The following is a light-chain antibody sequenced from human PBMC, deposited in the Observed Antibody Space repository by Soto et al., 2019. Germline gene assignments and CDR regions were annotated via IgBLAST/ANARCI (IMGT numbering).Light chain of an antibody. CDR3: QQYSGWPLT. J-gene: IGKJ4*01. V-gene: IGKV3-11*01. Sequence: IVLPQSPATLSLSPGKRATLSCRASQNISSYLIWYQQKPGQPPRLLIFGASTRATGIPARFSGSGSEAEFALTISTLQSEDFAVYYCQQYSGWPLTFGGGTKVDIK. CDR2: GAS. CDR1: QNISSY.